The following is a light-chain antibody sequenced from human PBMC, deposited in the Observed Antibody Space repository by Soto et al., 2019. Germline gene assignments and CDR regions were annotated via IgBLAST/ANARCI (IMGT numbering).Light chain of an antibody. CDR2: TSS. CDR3: QQTYSTPHT. J-gene: IGKJ2*01. CDR1: QSISSY. V-gene: IGKV1-39*01. Sequence: DIQMTQSPSSLSASVGDRVTITCRASQSISSYLNWYQPKPGKAPNLLIYTSSSLQSGVPSRFSGSGSGTDFTLTISSLQPEDYATYYCQQTYSTPHTFGQGTSLEIK.